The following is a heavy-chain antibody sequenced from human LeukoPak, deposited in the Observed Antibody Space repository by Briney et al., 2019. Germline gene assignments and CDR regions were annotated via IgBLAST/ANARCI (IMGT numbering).Heavy chain of an antibody. D-gene: IGHD5-12*01. CDR3: AARYSGYEIDY. J-gene: IGHJ4*02. CDR1: GFTFTSSA. V-gene: IGHV1-58*02. CDR2: IVVGSGNT. Sequence: GGSLRLSCAASGFTFTSSAMQWVRQARGQRLEWIGWIVVGSGNTNYAQKFQERVTITRDMSTSTAYMELSSLRSEDTAVYYCAARYSGYEIDYWGQGTLVTVSS.